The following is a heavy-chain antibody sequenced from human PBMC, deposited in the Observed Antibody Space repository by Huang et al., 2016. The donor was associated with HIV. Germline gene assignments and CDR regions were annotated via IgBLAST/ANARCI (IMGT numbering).Heavy chain of an antibody. J-gene: IGHJ4*02. CDR1: GGSITVSNYY. CDR2: IYYSGDT. V-gene: IGHV4-39*01. D-gene: IGHD3-10*01. CDR3: ARHFGSWSGYFDS. Sequence: QLQLQESGPGLVRPSETLSLICSVSGGSITVSNYYWGWIRQPPGKGPGGIGSIYYSGDTDYNPSLKSRVTMSVDTSKNRVSLDIRSVAVADTAIYYCARHFGSWSGYFDSWGQGTLVPVSS.